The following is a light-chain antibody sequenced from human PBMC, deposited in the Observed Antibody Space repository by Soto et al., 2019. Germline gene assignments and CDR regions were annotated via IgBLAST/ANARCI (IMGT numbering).Light chain of an antibody. Sequence: QSALTQPAAVSGPPGQSITISCTGTSSDVGRYNYVSWYQQHPGKAPKLMIYEVRNRPSGVSNRFSASKSGNTASLTISGLQAEDDADYYCTSYTSNTTWVFGGGTKLTVL. CDR2: EVR. J-gene: IGLJ3*02. CDR3: TSYTSNTTWV. V-gene: IGLV2-14*01. CDR1: SSDVGRYNY.